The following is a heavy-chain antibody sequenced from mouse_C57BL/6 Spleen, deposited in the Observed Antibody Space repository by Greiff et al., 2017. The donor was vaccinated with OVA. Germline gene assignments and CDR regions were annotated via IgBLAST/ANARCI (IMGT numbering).Heavy chain of an antibody. CDR1: GYTFTSYW. CDR3: ARLRGSPDY. V-gene: IGHV1-59*01. CDR2: IDPSDSYT. D-gene: IGHD3-1*01. Sequence: VQLQQPGAELVRPGTSVKLSCKASGYTFTSYWMHWVKQRPGQGLEWIGVIDPSDSYTNYNQKFKGKATLTVDTSSSTAYMQLSSLTSEDSAVYYCARLRGSPDYWGQGTTLTVAS. J-gene: IGHJ2*01.